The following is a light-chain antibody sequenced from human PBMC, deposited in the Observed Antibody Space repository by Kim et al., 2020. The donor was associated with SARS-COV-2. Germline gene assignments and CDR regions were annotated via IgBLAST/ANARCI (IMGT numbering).Light chain of an antibody. Sequence: EIVMTQSPAALSVSPGERATLSCRASQSVSSKLAWYQHKPGQAPRLLIHTISTRATGVPARFSGSGSGTEFTLTIDSLQSEDFAVYYCQEYFNWPPDTLGGGTRVEI. CDR3: QEYFNWPPDT. CDR1: QSVSSK. V-gene: IGKV3-15*01. CDR2: TIS. J-gene: IGKJ4*01.